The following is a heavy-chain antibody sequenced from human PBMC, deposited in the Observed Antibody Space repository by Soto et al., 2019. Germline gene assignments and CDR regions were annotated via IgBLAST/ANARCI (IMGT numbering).Heavy chain of an antibody. Sequence: PGGSLRLSCAASGFTFSSYWMHWVRQAPGKGLVWVSRINSDGSSTSYADSVKGRFTISRDNAKNTLYLQMNSLRAEDTAVYYCASIRSGIAAINGFDPWGQGTLVTVSS. CDR3: ASIRSGIAAINGFDP. V-gene: IGHV3-74*01. CDR1: GFTFSSYW. J-gene: IGHJ5*02. CDR2: INSDGSST. D-gene: IGHD6-25*01.